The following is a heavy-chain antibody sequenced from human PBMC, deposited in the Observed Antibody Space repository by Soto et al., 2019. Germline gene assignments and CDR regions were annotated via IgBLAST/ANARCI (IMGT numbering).Heavy chain of an antibody. CDR2: INPSGGST. CDR1: GYTFTSYY. D-gene: IGHD2-2*01. V-gene: IGHV1-46*01. Sequence: ASVKVSCKASGYTFTSYYMHWVRQAPGQGLEWMGIINPSGGSTSYAQKFQGRVTMTRDTSTSTVYMELSSLRSEDTAVYYCARDWTGYCSSTSCRPPDYYYGMDVWGQRTTVTVSS. CDR3: ARDWTGYCSSTSCRPPDYYYGMDV. J-gene: IGHJ6*02.